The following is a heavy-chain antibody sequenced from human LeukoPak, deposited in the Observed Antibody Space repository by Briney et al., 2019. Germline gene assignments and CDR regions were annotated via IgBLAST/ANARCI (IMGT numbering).Heavy chain of an antibody. CDR3: ARGGYCSSTSCLLNWFDP. V-gene: IGHV1-69*13. CDR2: IIPIFGTA. Sequence: SVKVSCKASGYTFTSYDISWVRQAPGQGLEWMGGIIPIFGTANYAQKFQGRVTITADESTSTAYMELSSLRSEDTAVYYCARGGYCSSTSCLLNWFDPWGQGTLVTVSS. D-gene: IGHD2-2*03. J-gene: IGHJ5*02. CDR1: GYTFTSYD.